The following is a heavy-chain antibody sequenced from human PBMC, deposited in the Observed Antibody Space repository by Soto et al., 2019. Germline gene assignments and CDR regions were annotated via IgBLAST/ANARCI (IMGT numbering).Heavy chain of an antibody. CDR3: ARRLDDTPETFFNWFDP. J-gene: IGHJ5*02. Sequence: QVQLQESGPGLVKPSQTLSLTCTVSGGSINTGGYYWCWIRHLPGEGLEWIGHIFYTGTAYYNPSLRSRVTVSIDTSANQFSLHMYSVTAADTAMYYCARRLDDTPETFFNWFDPWGQGILVTVSS. V-gene: IGHV4-31*03. CDR1: GGSINTGGYY. D-gene: IGHD2-15*01. CDR2: IFYTGTA.